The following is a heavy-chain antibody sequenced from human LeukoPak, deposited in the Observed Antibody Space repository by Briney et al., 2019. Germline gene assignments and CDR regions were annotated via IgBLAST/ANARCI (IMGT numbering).Heavy chain of an antibody. D-gene: IGHD4/OR15-4a*01. V-gene: IGHV4-30-4*08. Sequence: PSETLSLTCTVSGGSISSYYWSWIRQPPGKGLEWIGYIYYSGSTYYNPSLKSRVTISVDTSKNQFSLKLGSVTAADTAVYYCAREAKDYYYYGMDVWGQGTTVTVSS. CDR3: AREAKDYYYYGMDV. CDR2: IYYSGST. J-gene: IGHJ6*02. CDR1: GGSISSYY.